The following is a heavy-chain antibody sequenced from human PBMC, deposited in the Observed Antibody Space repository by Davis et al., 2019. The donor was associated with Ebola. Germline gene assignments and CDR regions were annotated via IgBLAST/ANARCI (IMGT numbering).Heavy chain of an antibody. J-gene: IGHJ4*02. CDR2: ISYDESNK. V-gene: IGHV3-30-3*01. CDR3: ARGGIQLWLLGS. Sequence: GESLKISCAASGFTFSSYAMHWVRQAPGKGLEWVAVISYDESNKYYADSVKGRFTISRDNSKNTLYLQMNSLRAEDTAVYYCARGGIQLWLLGSWGQGTLVTVSS. CDR1: GFTFSSYA. D-gene: IGHD5-18*01.